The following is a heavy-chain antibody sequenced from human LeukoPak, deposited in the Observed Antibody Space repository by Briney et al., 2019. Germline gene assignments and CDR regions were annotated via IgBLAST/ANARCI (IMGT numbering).Heavy chain of an antibody. V-gene: IGHV3-30*03. D-gene: IGHD5-24*01. CDR2: ISYDGSNK. J-gene: IGHJ4*02. CDR3: ARDPKGHGPYYFDY. CDR1: GFTFSSYS. Sequence: GGSLRLSCAASGFTFSSYSMNWVRQAPGKGLEWVAVISYDGSNKYYADSVKGRFTISRDNSKNTLYLQMNSLRAEDTAVYYCARDPKGHGPYYFDYWGQGTLVTVSS.